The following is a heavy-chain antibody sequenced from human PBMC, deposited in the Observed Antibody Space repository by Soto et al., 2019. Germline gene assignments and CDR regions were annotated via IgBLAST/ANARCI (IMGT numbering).Heavy chain of an antibody. Sequence: GGSLRLSCAASGFTSSNYAMHWVRQAPGKGLQWLAVISYDGNNKYYADSVEGRFTISRDNSKNTVYLQMNSLRLEDTAVYYCARGPSYSDSYFDHWGQGTLVTVSS. CDR1: GFTSSNYA. CDR3: ARGPSYSDSYFDH. V-gene: IGHV3-30*03. CDR2: ISYDGNNK. D-gene: IGHD4-17*01. J-gene: IGHJ4*02.